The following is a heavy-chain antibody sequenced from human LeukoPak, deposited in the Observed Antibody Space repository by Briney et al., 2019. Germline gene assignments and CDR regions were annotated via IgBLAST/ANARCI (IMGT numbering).Heavy chain of an antibody. CDR2: INHSGST. Sequence: SETLSLTCAVYGGSFSGYYWSWIRQPPGKGLEWIGEINHSGSTNYNPSLKSRVTISVGTSKNQFSLKLSSVTAADTAVYYCARGLKGQYNWFDPWGQGTLVTVSS. V-gene: IGHV4-34*01. CDR1: GGSFSGYY. D-gene: IGHD4-11*01. CDR3: ARGLKGQYNWFDP. J-gene: IGHJ5*02.